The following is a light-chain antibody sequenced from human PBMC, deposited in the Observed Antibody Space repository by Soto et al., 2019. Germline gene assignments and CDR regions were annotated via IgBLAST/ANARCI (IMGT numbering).Light chain of an antibody. CDR2: KAS. Sequence: DIQMTQSPSTLSASVGDRVTIIYRASQTISSWLAWYQQKPGKAPKLLIYKASSLESGVPSRFSGSGSGTEFTLTISSLQPDDFATYYCQQYNRTFGQGTKVDI. CDR1: QTISSW. J-gene: IGKJ1*01. CDR3: QQYNRT. V-gene: IGKV1-5*03.